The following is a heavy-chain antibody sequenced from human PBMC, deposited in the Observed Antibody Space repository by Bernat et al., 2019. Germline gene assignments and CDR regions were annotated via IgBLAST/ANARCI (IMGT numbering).Heavy chain of an antibody. CDR1: GYTFTSYD. J-gene: IGHJ4*02. CDR3: ARMRLHTRGLDY. CDR2: MNTNSGNT. Sequence: QVQLVQSGAEVKKPGASVKVSCNASGYTFTSYDINWVRQATGQGLEWMGWMNTNSGNTGYAQKYQGRVTMTRNTYISTAYMEMSSMRSEDTAEYYCARMRLHTRGLDYWGQGTLVTVSS. V-gene: IGHV1-8*01. D-gene: IGHD5-18*01.